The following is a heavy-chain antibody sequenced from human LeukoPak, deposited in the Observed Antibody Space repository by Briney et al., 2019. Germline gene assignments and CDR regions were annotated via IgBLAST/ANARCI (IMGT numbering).Heavy chain of an antibody. CDR2: ISYDGSNK. J-gene: IGHJ4*02. D-gene: IGHD6-13*01. CDR3: AKTSAAAGTGTTKLVRHYDY. V-gene: IGHV3-30-3*02. Sequence: GGSLRLSCAASGFTFSSYAMHWVRQAPGKGLEWVAVISYDGSNKYYADSVKGRFTISRDNSKNTLYLQMNSLRAEDTAVYYCAKTSAAAGTGTTKLVRHYDYWGQGTLVTVSS. CDR1: GFTFSSYA.